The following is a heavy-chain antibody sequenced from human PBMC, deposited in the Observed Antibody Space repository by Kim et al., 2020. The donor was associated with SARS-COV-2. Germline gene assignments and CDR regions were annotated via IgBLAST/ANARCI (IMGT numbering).Heavy chain of an antibody. J-gene: IGHJ5*02. CDR2: MYYSGST. V-gene: IGHV4-31*03. D-gene: IGHD3-16*01. Sequence: SETLSLTCTVSGGSISSGGYYWSWIRQHPGKGMEWIGHMYYSGSTYYNPSLKSRVTISVDTSKNQFSLKLSSVAAADTAVYYCARLTVGGGNWFDPWGQGTLVTASS. CDR1: GGSISSGGYY. CDR3: ARLTVGGGNWFDP.